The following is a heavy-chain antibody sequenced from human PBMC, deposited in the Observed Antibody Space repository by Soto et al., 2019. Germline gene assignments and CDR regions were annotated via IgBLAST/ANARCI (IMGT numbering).Heavy chain of an antibody. D-gene: IGHD2-21*01. V-gene: IGHV3-48*02. Sequence: GGSLRLSCTASGFSVSDYSVNWVRQAPGKGLEWISYISSTGDLILYADSVKGRFTIARDIARNSLYLQMDSLRDEDSAVYYCATWAIAVGGEGFWGEGTLVTVSS. CDR3: ATWAIAVGGEGF. J-gene: IGHJ4*02. CDR1: GFSVSDYS. CDR2: ISSTGDLI.